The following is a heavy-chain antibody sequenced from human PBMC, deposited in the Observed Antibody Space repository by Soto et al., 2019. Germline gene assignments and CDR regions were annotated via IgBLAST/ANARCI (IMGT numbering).Heavy chain of an antibody. D-gene: IGHD3-10*01. J-gene: IGHJ4*02. CDR2: IIKDGSEK. CDR1: GFTFSNYW. Sequence: EVQLVESGGGLVQPGGSLRLSCAASGFTFSNYWMTWVRQAPGKGPEWVANIIKDGSEKSYVDSVKGRFTISRDNAKNSLYLEMNSLRVEDTAVYYCMRDWGGLGYWGQGTLVTVSS. V-gene: IGHV3-7*03. CDR3: MRDWGGLGY.